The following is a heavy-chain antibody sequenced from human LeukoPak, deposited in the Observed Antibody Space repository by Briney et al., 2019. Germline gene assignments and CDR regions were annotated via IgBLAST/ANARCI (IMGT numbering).Heavy chain of an antibody. J-gene: IGHJ4*02. CDR3: ARVPGYSYGPDY. V-gene: IGHV3-74*01. Sequence: GGSLRVFCAASGFTFSSYWMHWVRQAPGKGLVWVSRINSDGSSTSYADSVKGRFTISRDNAKNTLYLQMNSLRAEDTAVYYCARVPGYSYGPDYWGQGTLVTVSS. CDR2: INSDGSST. D-gene: IGHD5-18*01. CDR1: GFTFSSYW.